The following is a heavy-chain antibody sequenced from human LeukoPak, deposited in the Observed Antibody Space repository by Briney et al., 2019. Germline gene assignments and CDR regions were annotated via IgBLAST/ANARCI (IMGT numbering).Heavy chain of an antibody. D-gene: IGHD3-22*01. Sequence: SETLSLTCTVSGASISSSRYYWGWARQPPGKGLEWIGSISYSGTTYYNPSLKSRGSISVDTSRNQFSLKLSSVTASDTAVYYCARGSHDSSGYYLDYWGQGTLVTVSS. CDR2: ISYSGTT. CDR3: ARGSHDSSGYYLDY. V-gene: IGHV4-39*01. J-gene: IGHJ4*02. CDR1: GASISSSRYY.